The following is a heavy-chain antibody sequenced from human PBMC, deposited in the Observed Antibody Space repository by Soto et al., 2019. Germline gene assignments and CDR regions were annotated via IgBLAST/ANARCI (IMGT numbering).Heavy chain of an antibody. CDR1: GGTFSSYA. CDR3: AGDGYCRSTSCYTDWYFDL. V-gene: IGHV1-69*01. J-gene: IGHJ2*01. D-gene: IGHD2-2*02. CDR2: IIPIFGTA. Sequence: QVQLVQSGAEVKKPGSSVKVSCKASGGTFSSYAISWVRQAPGQGLEWMGGIIPIFGTANYAQKFQGRVTITADEYTSTAYMELSSLRSEDTAVYYCAGDGYCRSTSCYTDWYFDLWGRGTLVTVSS.